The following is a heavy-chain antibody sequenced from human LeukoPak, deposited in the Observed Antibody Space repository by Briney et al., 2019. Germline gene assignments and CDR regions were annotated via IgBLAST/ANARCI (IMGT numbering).Heavy chain of an antibody. CDR1: GGSISSYY. V-gene: IGHV4-59*01. CDR2: IYYSGST. J-gene: IGHJ4*02. Sequence: PSETLSLTCTVSGGSISSYYWSWIRQPPGKGLEWIGYIYYSGSTNYNPSLKSRVTISVDTSKNQFSLKLSSVTAADTAVYYCARQVGHLGSYVDYWGQGTLVSVSS. D-gene: IGHD1-26*01. CDR3: ARQVGHLGSYVDY.